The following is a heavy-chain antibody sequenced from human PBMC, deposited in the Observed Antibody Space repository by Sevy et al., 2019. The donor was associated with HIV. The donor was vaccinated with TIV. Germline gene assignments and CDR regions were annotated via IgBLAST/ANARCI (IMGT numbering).Heavy chain of an antibody. Sequence: ETLSLTCSVSGGSISSYFWTWVRQSPGKGLEWIGNIYFTGNTDYSPSLKSRVTLSMDTSKSQFSLTLKSVTAADTAIYFCARDSTTRPRVLDYWGQGTLVTVSS. CDR3: ARDSTTRPRVLDY. J-gene: IGHJ4*02. CDR1: GGSISSYF. CDR2: IYFTGNT. V-gene: IGHV4-59*01. D-gene: IGHD1-1*01.